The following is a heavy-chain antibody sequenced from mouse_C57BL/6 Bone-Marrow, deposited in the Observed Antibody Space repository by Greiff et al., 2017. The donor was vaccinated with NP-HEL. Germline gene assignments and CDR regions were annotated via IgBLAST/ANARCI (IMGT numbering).Heavy chain of an antibody. J-gene: IGHJ2*01. Sequence: EVKLMESGGGLVKPGGSLKLSCAASGFTFSSYAMSWVRQTPEKRLEWVATISDGGSYTYYPDNVKGRFTISRDNAKNNLYLQMSHLKSEDTAMYYCARVVGYYGSHFDYWGQGTTLTVSS. D-gene: IGHD1-1*01. CDR2: ISDGGSYT. CDR3: ARVVGYYGSHFDY. V-gene: IGHV5-4*03. CDR1: GFTFSSYA.